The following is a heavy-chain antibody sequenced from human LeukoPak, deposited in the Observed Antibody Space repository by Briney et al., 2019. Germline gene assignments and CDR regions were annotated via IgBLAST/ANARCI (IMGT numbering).Heavy chain of an antibody. D-gene: IGHD6-13*01. CDR2: IYTSGST. CDR1: GGSISSYY. Sequence: SETLSLTCTVSGGSISSYYWSWIRQPAGKGLEWIGRIYTSGSTNYNPSLKSRVTMSVDTSKNQFSLKLSSVTAADTAVYYCATCIAAAGRCDWFDPWGQGTLVTVSS. V-gene: IGHV4-4*07. J-gene: IGHJ5*02. CDR3: ATCIAAAGRCDWFDP.